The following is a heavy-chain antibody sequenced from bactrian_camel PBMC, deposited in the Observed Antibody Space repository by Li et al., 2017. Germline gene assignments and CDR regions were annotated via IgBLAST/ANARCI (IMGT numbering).Heavy chain of an antibody. D-gene: IGHD5*01. CDR2: ISATSGNT. V-gene: IGHV3-2*01. Sequence: HVQLVESGGALVEPGGSLRLSCVLSGDTYTSNYMAWFRQAPGKEREGVATISATSGNTYYADSVKGRFTISRDNDKNTLYLQMNSLKLEDTAVYYCATDPVGVSRGQGTQVTVS. CDR3: ATDPVGVS. CDR1: GDTYTSNY. J-gene: IGHJ4*01.